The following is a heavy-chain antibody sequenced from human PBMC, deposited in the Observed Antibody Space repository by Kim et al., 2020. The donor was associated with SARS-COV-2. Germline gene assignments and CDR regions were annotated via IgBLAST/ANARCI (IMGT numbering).Heavy chain of an antibody. CDR3: AKDLEAYSSSSRFDY. J-gene: IGHJ4*02. V-gene: IGHV3-23*01. CDR1: GFTFSSYA. D-gene: IGHD6-6*01. CDR2: ISGSGGST. Sequence: GGSLRLSCAASGFTFSSYAMSWVRQAPGKGLEWVSAISGSGGSTYYADSVKGRFTISRDNSKNTLYLQMNSLRAEDTAVYYCAKDLEAYSSSSRFDYWGQGTLVTVSS.